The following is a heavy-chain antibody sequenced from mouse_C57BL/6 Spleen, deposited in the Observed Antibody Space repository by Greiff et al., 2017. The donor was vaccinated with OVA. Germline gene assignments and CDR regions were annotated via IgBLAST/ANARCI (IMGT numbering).Heavy chain of an antibody. J-gene: IGHJ1*03. CDR3: ARLSYYGPFDD. D-gene: IGHD2-1*01. Sequence: QVQLQQPGAELVMPGASVTLSCKASGYTFTSYWMHWVNQRPGQGLEWIGEIDPSDSYTNYNQKFKGKSTLTVDKSSSTAYMQLSSLTSEDSAVYYSARLSYYGPFDDWGTGTTVTVSS. V-gene: IGHV1-69*01. CDR1: GYTFTSYW. CDR2: IDPSDSYT.